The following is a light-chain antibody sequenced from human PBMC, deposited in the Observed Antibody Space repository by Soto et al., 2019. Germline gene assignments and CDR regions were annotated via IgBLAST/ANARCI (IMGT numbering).Light chain of an antibody. CDR3: QPYCSSHLYT. J-gene: IGKJ2*01. CDR1: QSVNSAY. Sequence: EIVLTQSPGTLSLSPGERATLSCRASQSVNSAYLAWYQQKPGQAPRLLIYGASSRATGIPDRFSGSGSGTDFTLTISSLEPEDFAVYYCQPYCSSHLYTFSQGTRLEIK. CDR2: GAS. V-gene: IGKV3-20*01.